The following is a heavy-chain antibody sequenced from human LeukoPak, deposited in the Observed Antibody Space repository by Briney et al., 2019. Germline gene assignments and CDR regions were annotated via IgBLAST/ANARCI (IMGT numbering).Heavy chain of an antibody. D-gene: IGHD6-19*01. J-gene: IGHJ4*02. V-gene: IGHV4-59*01. CDR3: ARAIAVAGLASAGVNFDY. Sequence: KTSETLSLTCTVSGGSISSYYWSWIRQPPGKGLEWIGYIYYSGSTNYNPSLKSRVTISVDTSKNQFSLKLSSVTAADTAVYYCARAIAVAGLASAGVNFDYWGQGTLVTVFS. CDR2: IYYSGST. CDR1: GGSISSYY.